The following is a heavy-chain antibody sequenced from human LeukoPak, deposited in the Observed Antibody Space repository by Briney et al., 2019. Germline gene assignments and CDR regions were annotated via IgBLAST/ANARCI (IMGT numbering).Heavy chain of an antibody. D-gene: IGHD2-2*01. CDR3: AREKMYCSSTSCYYYYYMDV. CDR2: IIPIFGTT. Sequence: GASVKVSCKASGGTFSSYTISWVRQAPGQGLEWMGGIIPIFGTTNYAQKFQGRVTITADKSTSTAYMELRSLRSDDTALYYCAREKMYCSSTSCYYYYYMDVWGKGTTVTVSS. CDR1: GGTFSSYT. V-gene: IGHV1-69*06. J-gene: IGHJ6*03.